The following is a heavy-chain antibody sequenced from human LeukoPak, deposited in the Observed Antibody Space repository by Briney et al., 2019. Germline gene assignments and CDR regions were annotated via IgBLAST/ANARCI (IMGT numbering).Heavy chain of an antibody. D-gene: IGHD3-22*01. V-gene: IGHV3-7*01. CDR1: GFTFSSYA. J-gene: IGHJ3*02. CDR3: ARDYYYDSSGYYPDAFDI. Sequence: PGGSLRLSCAASGFTFSSYAMSWVRQAPGKGLEWVANIKQDGSEKYYVDSVKGRFTISRDNAKNSLYLQMNSLRAEDTAVYYCARDYYYDSSGYYPDAFDIWGQGTMVTVSS. CDR2: IKQDGSEK.